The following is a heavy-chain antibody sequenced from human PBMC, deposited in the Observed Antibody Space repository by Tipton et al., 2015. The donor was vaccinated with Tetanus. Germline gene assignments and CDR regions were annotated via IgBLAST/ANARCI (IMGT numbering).Heavy chain of an antibody. J-gene: IGHJ4*02. D-gene: IGHD3-10*01. CDR2: TYYRSRWYN. CDR3: ARDPLGDETIFYY. V-gene: IGHV6-1*01. Sequence: LVKPTQTLSLTCAISGDSVSSNSAAWNWIRQSPSRGLEWLARTYYRSRWYNDYALSVKSRITISPDTSKNHFSLQLNSVTPDDTAVYYCARDPLGDETIFYYWCQGTLVTVSS. CDR1: GDSVSSNSAA.